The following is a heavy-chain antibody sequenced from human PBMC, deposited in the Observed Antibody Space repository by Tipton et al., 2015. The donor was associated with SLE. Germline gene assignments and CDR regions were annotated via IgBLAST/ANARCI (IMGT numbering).Heavy chain of an antibody. D-gene: IGHD2-2*01. J-gene: IGHJ4*02. CDR1: GGSFSGYY. Sequence: TLSLTCAVYGGSFSGYYWSWIRQPPGKGLEWIGEINHSGSTNYNPSLKSRVTASVDASENHVALRLTSVTAADTAAYFCARVLHHKYVYNWGQGTLVTVSS. CDR2: INHSGST. V-gene: IGHV4-34*01. CDR3: ARVLHHKYVYN.